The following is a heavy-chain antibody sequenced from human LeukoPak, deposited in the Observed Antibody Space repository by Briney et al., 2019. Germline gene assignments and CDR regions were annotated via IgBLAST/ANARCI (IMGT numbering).Heavy chain of an antibody. CDR3: AREATWGQWYFDH. Sequence: GGSLRLSCVASGFSFSNHGMHWVSQAPGKALEWVSVIASDGGAKFYADSVKGRFTLSRDNPKNMFFLQMNLLTVEDTAIYYCAREATWGQWYFDHWGQGTPVTVSS. J-gene: IGHJ4*02. CDR1: GFSFSNHG. V-gene: IGHV3-30*03. D-gene: IGHD6-19*01. CDR2: IASDGGAK.